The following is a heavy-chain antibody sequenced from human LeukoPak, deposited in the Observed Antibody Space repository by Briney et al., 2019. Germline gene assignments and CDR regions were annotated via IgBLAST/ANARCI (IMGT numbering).Heavy chain of an antibody. D-gene: IGHD3-10*01. J-gene: IGHJ5*02. V-gene: IGHV4-59*01. CDR1: GESLSGYY. CDR3: ARDKYYYGSGSYRFDP. CDR2: IYYSGST. Sequence: SETLSLTCAVYGESLSGYYWSWIRQPPGKGLEWIGYIYYSGSTNYNPSLKSRVTISVDTSKNQFSLKLSSVTAADTAVYYCARDKYYYGSGSYRFDPWGQGTLVTVSS.